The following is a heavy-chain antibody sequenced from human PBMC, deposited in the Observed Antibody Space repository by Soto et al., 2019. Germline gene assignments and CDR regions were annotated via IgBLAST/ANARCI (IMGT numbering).Heavy chain of an antibody. D-gene: IGHD3-16*01. V-gene: IGHV4-59*01. J-gene: IGHJ4*02. CDR2: IYYSGST. CDR1: GGSISSYY. Sequence: SETLSLTCTVSGGSISSYYWSWIRQPPGKGLEWIGYIYYSGSTNYNPSLKSRITISVDTSKNQFSLKLSSVTAADTAVYYCAIGPFTPFDYWGQGTLVTVSS. CDR3: AIGPFTPFDY.